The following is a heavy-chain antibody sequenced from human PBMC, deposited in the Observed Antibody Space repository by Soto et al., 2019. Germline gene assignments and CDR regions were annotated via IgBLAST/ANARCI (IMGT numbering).Heavy chain of an antibody. CDR2: ISYDGSNK. D-gene: IGHD2-21*01. CDR3: NIYRGEETFDY. CDR1: GFTFSSCA. J-gene: IGHJ4*02. V-gene: IGHV3-30-3*01. Sequence: GGSLRLSCAASGFTFSSCAMHWVRQAPGKGLEWVALISYDGSNKYYADSVKGRFTISRDNSKNTLYLQMNNLRAEDTAIYYSNIYRGEETFDYWGQGTLVTVSS.